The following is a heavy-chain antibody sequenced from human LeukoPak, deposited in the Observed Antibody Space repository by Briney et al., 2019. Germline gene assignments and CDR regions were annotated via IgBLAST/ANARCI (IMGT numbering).Heavy chain of an antibody. CDR3: AKDYGPGFGEFNTPFDY. Sequence: GGSLRLSCPASGFSFSNYAMLWVRQAPGKGLEWVAAICGNGGRTYHADSVKGRITISRDNSKNTLYLQMSSLRAEDTAVYYCAKDYGPGFGEFNTPFDYWGQGTLVTVS. CDR2: ICGNGGRT. J-gene: IGHJ4*02. V-gene: IGHV3-23*01. D-gene: IGHD3-10*01. CDR1: GFSFSNYA.